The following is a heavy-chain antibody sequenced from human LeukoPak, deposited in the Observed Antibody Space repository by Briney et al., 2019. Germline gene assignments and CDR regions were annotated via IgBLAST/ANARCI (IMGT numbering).Heavy chain of an antibody. CDR2: ISAYNGHT. CDR1: GYTFTSYG. J-gene: IGHJ3*02. V-gene: IGHV1-18*01. D-gene: IGHD3-22*01. Sequence: ASVKVSCKASGYTFTSYGVNWVRQAPGQGLEWMGWISAYNGHTSYAQKLQGRVTMTTDTSTSTLYMELRSLRSDDTAVYYCARHRLPRVYYDSSGYYHNGFDIWGQGTMVTVSS. CDR3: ARHRLPRVYYDSSGYYHNGFDI.